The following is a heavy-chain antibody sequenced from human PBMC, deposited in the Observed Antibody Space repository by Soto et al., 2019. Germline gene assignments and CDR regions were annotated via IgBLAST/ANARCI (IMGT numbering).Heavy chain of an antibody. CDR3: ARDYARGWCQF. Sequence: GGSLRLSCTASGFDFSNSGIQWVRQTPGKGLEWVVLISFDGDKYYVDSVKGRFTISRDNPTNTVYLQMNRQRPEDTGVYYCARDYARGWCQFWGQGTPVTVSS. V-gene: IGHV3-30*03. D-gene: IGHD2-8*02. CDR2: ISFDGDK. J-gene: IGHJ4*02. CDR1: GFDFSNSG.